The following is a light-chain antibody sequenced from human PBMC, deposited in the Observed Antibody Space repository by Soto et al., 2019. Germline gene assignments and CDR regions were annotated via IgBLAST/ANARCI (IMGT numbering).Light chain of an antibody. CDR3: QVWDSSSDHWV. Sequence: SYELTQSPSVSVAPGQTARITCGGSNIGGRSVHWYQQKPGQAPILVVYDDRDRPSGIPERFSGSNSGNTATLTISRVEVGDEADYYCQVWDSSSDHWVFGGGTKLTVL. V-gene: IGLV3-21*02. J-gene: IGLJ3*02. CDR2: DDR. CDR1: NIGGRS.